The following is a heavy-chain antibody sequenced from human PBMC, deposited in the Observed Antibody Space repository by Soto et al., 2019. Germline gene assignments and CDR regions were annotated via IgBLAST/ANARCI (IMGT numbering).Heavy chain of an antibody. CDR2: IWYDGSSK. Sequence: QVQLVESGGGMVQPGGSLTLSCAASGFSFSTYGMHWVRQAPGKGLEWVAVIWYDGSSKFYLESVKGRFTISRDNSKNTLYQQMNSLRAEDTALYYCARDRAGAVGDSGDYYYDMDVWGQGTTVIVSS. D-gene: IGHD1-26*01. J-gene: IGHJ6*01. V-gene: IGHV3-33*01. CDR3: ARDRAGAVGDSGDYYYDMDV. CDR1: GFSFSTYG.